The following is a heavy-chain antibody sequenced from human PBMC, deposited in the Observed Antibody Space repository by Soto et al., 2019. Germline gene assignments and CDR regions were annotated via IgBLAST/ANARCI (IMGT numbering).Heavy chain of an antibody. CDR1: GFTFSSYS. CDR2: ISSSSSYI. V-gene: IGHV3-21*01. Sequence: GGSLRLSCAASGFTFSSYSMNWVRQAPGKGLEWVSSISSSSSYIYYADSVKGRFTISRDNAKNSLYLQMNSLRAEDTAVYYCAIYSIAVGFFGAFDIWGQGTMVTVSS. J-gene: IGHJ3*02. CDR3: AIYSIAVGFFGAFDI. D-gene: IGHD6-19*01.